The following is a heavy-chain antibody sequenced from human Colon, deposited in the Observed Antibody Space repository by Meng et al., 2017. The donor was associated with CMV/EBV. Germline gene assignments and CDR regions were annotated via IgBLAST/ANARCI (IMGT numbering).Heavy chain of an antibody. CDR2: INTDGSYV. Sequence: GGSLRLSCAASGFTFSSHWMHWVRQAPGKGLVSVSRINTDGSYVTYADSVKGRFTISRDNTKNSLYLQMNSLRADDTAVYYCARDFKSGRPWGQGTLVTVSS. V-gene: IGHV3-74*03. CDR1: GFTFSSHW. CDR3: ARDFKSGRP. J-gene: IGHJ5*02.